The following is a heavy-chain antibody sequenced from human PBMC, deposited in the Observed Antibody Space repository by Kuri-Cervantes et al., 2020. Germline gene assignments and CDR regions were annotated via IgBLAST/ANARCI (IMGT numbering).Heavy chain of an antibody. Sequence: ESLKISCAASGFTFSSYAMSWVRQAPGKGLEWVSAISGTGGTTYYADSVKGRFTISRDNAKNSLYLQMNSLRAEDTAVYYCAREVGEETRDMYYFDYWGQGTLVTVSS. CDR3: AREVGEETRDMYYFDY. J-gene: IGHJ4*02. CDR2: ISGTGGTT. CDR1: GFTFSSYA. V-gene: IGHV3-23*01. D-gene: IGHD3-10*01.